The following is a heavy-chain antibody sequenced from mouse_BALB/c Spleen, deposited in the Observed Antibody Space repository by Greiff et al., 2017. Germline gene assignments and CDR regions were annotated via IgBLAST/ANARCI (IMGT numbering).Heavy chain of an antibody. D-gene: IGHD2-1*01. V-gene: IGHV5-6-5*01. Sequence: EVQVVESGGGLVKPGGSLKLSCAASGFTFSSYAMSWVRQTPEKRLEWVASISSGGSTYYPDSVKGRFTISRDNARNILYLQMSSLRSEDTAMYYCARGYGNSYAMDYWGQGTSVTVSS. CDR1: GFTFSSYA. CDR3: ARGYGNSYAMDY. J-gene: IGHJ4*01. CDR2: ISSGGST.